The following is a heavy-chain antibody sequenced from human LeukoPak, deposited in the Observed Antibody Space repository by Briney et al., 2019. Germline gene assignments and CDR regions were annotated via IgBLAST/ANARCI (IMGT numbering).Heavy chain of an antibody. J-gene: IGHJ4*02. CDR2: TIHSGGT. CDR3: ASLPQPGYNSGFYGGVDY. CDR1: GGPFSGYS. Sequence: PSETLSLTCAVYGGPFSGYSWNWIRQPPGKGLEWIGETIHSGGTNFNPSLKSRVTISLDTSEKQFSLKLNSVTAADTAVYFCASLPQPGYNSGFYGGVDYSGQGTLVTVSS. D-gene: IGHD5-18*01. V-gene: IGHV4-34*12.